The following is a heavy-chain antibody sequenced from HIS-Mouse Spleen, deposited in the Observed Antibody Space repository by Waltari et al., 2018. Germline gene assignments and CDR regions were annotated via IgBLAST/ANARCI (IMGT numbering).Heavy chain of an antibody. Sequence: QVTLRESGPALVQPTQTLTLTCTFPGFSLSTSGMCVSWIRQPPGKALEWLARIDWDDDKYYSTSLKTRLTISKDTSKNQVVLTMTNMDPVDTATYYCARIAEGYSSGWYAFDYWGQGTLVTVSS. CDR2: IDWDDDK. V-gene: IGHV2-70*15. J-gene: IGHJ4*02. CDR1: GFSLSTSGMC. D-gene: IGHD6-19*01. CDR3: ARIAEGYSSGWYAFDY.